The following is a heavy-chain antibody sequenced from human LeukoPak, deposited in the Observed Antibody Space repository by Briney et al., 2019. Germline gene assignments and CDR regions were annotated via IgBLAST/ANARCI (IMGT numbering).Heavy chain of an antibody. CDR2: IYYSGST. Sequence: MSSETLSLTCTVSGGSISSYYWSWIRQPPGKGLEWIGYIYYSGSTNYNPSLKSRVTISVDTPKNQFSLKLSSVTAADTAVYYCARHGSGDFWSGYSPSFDYWGRGTLVTVSS. V-gene: IGHV4-59*08. CDR3: ARHGSGDFWSGYSPSFDY. J-gene: IGHJ4*02. CDR1: GGSISSYY. D-gene: IGHD3-3*01.